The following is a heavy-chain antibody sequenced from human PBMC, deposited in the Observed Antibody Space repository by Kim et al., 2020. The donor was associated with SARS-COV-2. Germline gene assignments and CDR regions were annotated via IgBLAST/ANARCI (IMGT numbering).Heavy chain of an antibody. V-gene: IGHV1-18*01. J-gene: IGHJ4*02. D-gene: IGHD3-22*01. Sequence: AQKLQGRVTMTTDTSTSTAYMELRSLRSDDTAVYYCARRVYSSGYYYNYWGQGTLVTVSS. CDR3: ARRVYSSGYYYNY.